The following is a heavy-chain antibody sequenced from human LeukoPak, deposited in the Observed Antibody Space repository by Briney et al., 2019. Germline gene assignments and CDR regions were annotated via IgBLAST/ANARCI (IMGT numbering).Heavy chain of an antibody. CDR2: INPNSGGT. V-gene: IGHV1-2*06. Sequence: GASVKVSFKASGYTFTVYYMHWVRQAPGQGLEWMGRINPNSGGTNYAQKFQGRGTMTRDTSISTAYMDLSRLRSDDTAVYYCARQMTTVTTSPLGYWGQGTLVTVSS. J-gene: IGHJ4*02. D-gene: IGHD4-17*01. CDR3: ARQMTTVTTSPLGY. CDR1: GYTFTVYY.